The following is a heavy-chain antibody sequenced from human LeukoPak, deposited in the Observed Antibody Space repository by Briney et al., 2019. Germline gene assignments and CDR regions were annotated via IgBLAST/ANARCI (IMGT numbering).Heavy chain of an antibody. D-gene: IGHD6-19*01. CDR3: ASYSSGWDAGFDY. V-gene: IGHV4-61*08. CDR1: GGSISSGGYS. J-gene: IGHJ4*02. CDR2: IYYSGST. Sequence: SETLSLTCAVSGGSISSGGYSWSWIRQPPGKGLEWIGYIYYSGSTNYNPSLKSRVTISVDTSKNQFSLKLSSVTAADTAVYYCASYSSGWDAGFDYWGQGTLVTVSS.